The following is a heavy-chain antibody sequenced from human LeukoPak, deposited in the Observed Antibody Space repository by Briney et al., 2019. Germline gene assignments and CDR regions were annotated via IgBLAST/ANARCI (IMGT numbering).Heavy chain of an antibody. D-gene: IGHD4-23*01. Sequence: GGSLRLSCAASGFTFSSYAMSWVRQAPGKGLEWVSAISGCGGSTYYADSVKGRFTISRDNSKNTLYLQMNSLRAEDTAVYYCAKRLYMTTVVSHWGQGTLVTVSS. J-gene: IGHJ4*02. CDR2: ISGCGGST. CDR1: GFTFSSYA. CDR3: AKRLYMTTVVSH. V-gene: IGHV3-23*01.